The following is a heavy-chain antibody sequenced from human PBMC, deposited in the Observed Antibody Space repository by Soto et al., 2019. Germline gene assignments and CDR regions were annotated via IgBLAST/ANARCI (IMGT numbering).Heavy chain of an antibody. CDR2: INHSGST. Sequence: PSETLSLTCAVYGGSFSGYYWSWIRQPPGKGLEWIGEINHSGSTNYNPSLKSRVTISVDTSKNQFSLKLSSVTAADTAVYYCAAGYCSSTSCYPPNWFDPWGQGTLVTVSS. J-gene: IGHJ5*02. CDR3: AAGYCSSTSCYPPNWFDP. V-gene: IGHV4-34*01. CDR1: GGSFSGYY. D-gene: IGHD2-2*01.